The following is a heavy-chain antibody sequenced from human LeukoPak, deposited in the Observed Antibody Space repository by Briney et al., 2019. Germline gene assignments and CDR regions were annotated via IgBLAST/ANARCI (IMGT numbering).Heavy chain of an antibody. V-gene: IGHV1-69*05. CDR2: IIPIFGTA. CDR1: GYTFTSYA. Sequence: SVKVSCKASGYTFTSYAMHWVRQAPGQGLEWMGGIIPIFGTANYAQKFQGRVTITTDESTSTAYMELSSLRSEDTAVYYCARRLEYSSSLGYWGQGTLVTVSS. J-gene: IGHJ4*02. CDR3: ARRLEYSSSLGY. D-gene: IGHD6-6*01.